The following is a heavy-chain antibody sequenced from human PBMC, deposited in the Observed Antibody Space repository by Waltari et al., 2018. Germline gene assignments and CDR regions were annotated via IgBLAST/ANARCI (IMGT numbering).Heavy chain of an antibody. D-gene: IGHD1-26*01. CDR3: AKGKVGVVGDYYYYYMDV. J-gene: IGHJ6*03. Sequence: QVQVVESGGGVVQPGTSLRLSCAASGFAFGSYAMLWVRQAPGKGLGWIAVISFYGSPKFYADSMNGRFTISRDNSRNTLYLQKNRLRADDTAVYYCAKGKVGVVGDYYYYYMDVWGKGTTVTVSS. CDR2: ISFYGSPK. CDR1: GFAFGSYA. V-gene: IGHV3-30*01.